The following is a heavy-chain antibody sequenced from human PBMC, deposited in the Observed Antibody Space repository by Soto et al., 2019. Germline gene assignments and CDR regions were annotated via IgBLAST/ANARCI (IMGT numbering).Heavy chain of an antibody. Sequence: EYRRLSCKGHGGRFRNYWLAWVRPRPGKGLEWMGIIYPCDSGTRYSPSFQGQVTISADTSINTVYLQWSSLKASDTAMYYCAGQPNDFGSGCCRRGWLDYWGQESRVSASS. J-gene: IGHJ4*02. CDR3: AGQPNDFGSGCCRRGWLDY. CDR1: GGRFRNYW. V-gene: IGHV5-51*01. D-gene: IGHD3-3*01. CDR2: IYPCDSGT.